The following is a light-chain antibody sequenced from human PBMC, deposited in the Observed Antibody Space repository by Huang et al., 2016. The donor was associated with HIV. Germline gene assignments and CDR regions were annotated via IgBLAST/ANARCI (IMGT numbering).Light chain of an antibody. V-gene: IGKV3-20*01. Sequence: SQSVSSSYLAWYQQKPGQAPRLLIYGASSRATGIPDRFSGSGSGTDFTLTISRLEPEDFAVYYCQQYGSSPATFGQGTKVEIK. J-gene: IGKJ1*01. CDR3: QQYGSSPAT. CDR1: QSVSSSY. CDR2: GAS.